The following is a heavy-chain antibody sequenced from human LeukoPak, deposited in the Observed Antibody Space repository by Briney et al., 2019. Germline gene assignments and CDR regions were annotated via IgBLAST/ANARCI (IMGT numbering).Heavy chain of an antibody. CDR2: ISSSSSYI. V-gene: IGHV3-21*01. CDR1: GFTFSSCS. J-gene: IGHJ4*02. CDR3: ARDSPHIVVVPAAD. D-gene: IGHD2-2*01. Sequence: GGSLRLSCAASGFTFSSCSMNWVRQAPGKGLEWVSSISSSSSYIYYADSVKGRFTISRDNAKNSLYLQMNSLRAEDTAVYYCARDSPHIVVVPAADWGQGTLVTVSS.